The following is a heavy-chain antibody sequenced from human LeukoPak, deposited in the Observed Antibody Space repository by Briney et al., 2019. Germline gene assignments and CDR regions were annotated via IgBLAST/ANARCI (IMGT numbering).Heavy chain of an antibody. CDR2: IRSKTFGGTT. CDR1: GFTFGDYA. Sequence: GGSLRLSCTASGFTFGDYAMSWVRQAPGKGLEWVGFIRSKTFGGTTEYAASVKGRFTISRDDSKRIAYLQMNSLKTEDTAVYYCTGYSSGWYSTDYWGQGTLVTVSS. CDR3: TGYSSGWYSTDY. V-gene: IGHV3-49*04. D-gene: IGHD6-19*01. J-gene: IGHJ4*02.